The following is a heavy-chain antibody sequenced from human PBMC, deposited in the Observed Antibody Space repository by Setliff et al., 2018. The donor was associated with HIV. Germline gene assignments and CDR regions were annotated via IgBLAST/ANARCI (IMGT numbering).Heavy chain of an antibody. CDR2: IYHSGST. V-gene: IGHV4-38-2*01. Sequence: PSETLSLTCAVSGYSISSGYYWGWIRQPPGKGLEWIGSIYHSGSTYYNPSLKSRVTISVDTSKNQFSLKLSSVSAADTAVYYCARARSLITVRRSFDYWGQGTLVTVSS. CDR3: ARARSLITVRRSFDY. D-gene: IGHD6-6*01. J-gene: IGHJ4*02. CDR1: GYSISSGYY.